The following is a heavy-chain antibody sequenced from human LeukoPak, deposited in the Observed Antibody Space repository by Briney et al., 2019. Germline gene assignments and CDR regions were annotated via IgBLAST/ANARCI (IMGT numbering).Heavy chain of an antibody. V-gene: IGHV4-30-2*01. CDR2: IYQSGSS. CDR1: GGSFSIGGYC. Sequence: PSETLSLTCAVSGGSFSIGGYCCSWIRQPPGKGLEWIGYIYQSGSSYYNPSLKSQVTISVDRSKNQFSLKLTSVTAADTAVYYCARGQSGHGVTLDYWGQGTLVTVSS. CDR3: ARGQSGHGVTLDY. D-gene: IGHD1-26*01. J-gene: IGHJ4*02.